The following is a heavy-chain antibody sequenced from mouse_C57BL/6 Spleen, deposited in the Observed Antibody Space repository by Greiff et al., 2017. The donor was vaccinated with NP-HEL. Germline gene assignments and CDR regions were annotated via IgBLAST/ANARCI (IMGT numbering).Heavy chain of an antibody. Sequence: QVQLQQPGAELVRPGSSVKLSCKASGYTFTSYWMHWVKQRPIQGLEWIGNIDPSDSDTHYNQKFKDKATLTVDKSSSTAYMQLSSLTSEDSAVYYGARGGRCAWFAYWGQGTLVTVSA. CDR3: ARGGRCAWFAY. D-gene: IGHD3-3*01. CDR1: GYTFTSYW. J-gene: IGHJ3*01. V-gene: IGHV1-52*01. CDR2: IDPSDSDT.